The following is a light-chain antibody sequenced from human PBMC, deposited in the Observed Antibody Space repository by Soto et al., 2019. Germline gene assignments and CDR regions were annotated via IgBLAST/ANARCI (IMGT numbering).Light chain of an antibody. CDR2: EDN. V-gene: IGLV6-57*01. Sequence: NFMLTQPHSVSESPGKTVTIFCTRSSGSIASNYVQWYQQRPGSPPTTVFYEDNQRPPGIPDRFSGSIDSSSNSASLTISGLKTEDEADYYCQSYDSSNQVFGGGTKLTVL. J-gene: IGLJ3*02. CDR1: SGSIASNY. CDR3: QSYDSSNQV.